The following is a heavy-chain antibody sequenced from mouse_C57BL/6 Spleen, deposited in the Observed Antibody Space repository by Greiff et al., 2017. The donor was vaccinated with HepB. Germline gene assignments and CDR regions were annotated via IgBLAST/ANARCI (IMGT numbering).Heavy chain of an antibody. CDR1: GYTFTSYT. D-gene: IGHD2-4*01. V-gene: IGHV1-4*01. Sequence: VQLQQSGAELARPGASVKMSCKASGYTFTSYTMHWVKQRPGQGLEWIGYINPSSGYTKYNQKFKDKATLTADKSSSTAYMQLSSLTSEDSAVYYCARSGYDYDGGYAMDYWGQGTSVTVSS. J-gene: IGHJ4*01. CDR3: ARSGYDYDGGYAMDY. CDR2: INPSSGYT.